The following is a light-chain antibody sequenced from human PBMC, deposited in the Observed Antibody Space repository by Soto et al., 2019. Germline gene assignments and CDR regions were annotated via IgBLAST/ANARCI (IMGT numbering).Light chain of an antibody. CDR2: GAS. V-gene: IGKV3-15*01. CDR3: QQYGRPPRAT. Sequence: EIVMTQSPATLSVSPGERATLSCRASQSVSSNLAWYQPKPGQAPRLLIYGASTRATGIPARFSGSGSGTEFTPSISKVEPEDFAVYYCQQYGRPPRATVGQGTRREIK. CDR1: QSVSSN. J-gene: IGKJ5*01.